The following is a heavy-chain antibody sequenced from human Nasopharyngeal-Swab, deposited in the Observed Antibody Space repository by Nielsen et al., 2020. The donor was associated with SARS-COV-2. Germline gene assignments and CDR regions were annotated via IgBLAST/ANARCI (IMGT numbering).Heavy chain of an antibody. CDR3: AKRDDYYESSGLGD. CDR1: GFTFSSYA. D-gene: IGHD3-22*01. J-gene: IGHJ4*02. V-gene: IGHV3-23*01. CDR2: ISGSGGST. Sequence: GESLKISCAASGFTFSSYAMSWVRQAPGKGLEWVSGISGSGGSTYYADSVKGRFTISRDNSKNTLYLQMNSLRAEDTAVYYCAKRDDYYESSGLGDWGQGTLVTVSS.